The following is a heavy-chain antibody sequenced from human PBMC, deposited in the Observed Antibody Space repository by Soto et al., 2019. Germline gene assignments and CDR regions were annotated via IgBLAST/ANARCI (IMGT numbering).Heavy chain of an antibody. CDR1: GFKFEDYA. D-gene: IGHD6-19*01. J-gene: IGHJ4*02. CDR3: AKAGCSDANCHFWALES. V-gene: IGHV3-9*01. CDR2: INWNSGKV. Sequence: EMQLVESGGGLVPPGRSLRLSCAGFGFKFEDYAMHWVRQVPGKGLEWVSYINWNSGKVKYADSVKGRFTISRDNAKNSLYVHMTSRKSEDTALYYCAKAGCSDANCHFWALESWGEGALVSVSS.